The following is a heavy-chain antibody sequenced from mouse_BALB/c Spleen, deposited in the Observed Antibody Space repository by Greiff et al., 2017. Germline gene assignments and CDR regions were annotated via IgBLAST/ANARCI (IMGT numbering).Heavy chain of an antibody. CDR1: GFTFTDYY. CDR3: ASDSVPMDY. Sequence: EVQVVESGGGLVQPGGSLRLSCATSGFTFTDYYMSWVRQPPGQALEWMGFIRHKANGYTTEYSASVKGRFTISRDNSQSILYLQMNTLRAEDSATYYYASDSVPMDYWGQGTSVTVSS. J-gene: IGHJ4*01. V-gene: IGHV7-3*02. CDR2: IRHKANGYTT.